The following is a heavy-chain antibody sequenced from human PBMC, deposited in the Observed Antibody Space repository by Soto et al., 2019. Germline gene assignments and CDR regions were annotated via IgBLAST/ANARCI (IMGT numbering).Heavy chain of an antibody. V-gene: IGHV1-18*01. CDR3: ARGGGIVVVTAPYDH. CDR2: ISAYNGNT. Sequence: ASVKVSCKASGYTFTSYGISWVRQAPGQRLEWMGWISAYNGNTNYAQKLQGRVTMTTDTSTSTVHMELGSLTSEDTAVYYCARGGGIVVVTAPYDHLXQGTLVTVPS. J-gene: IGHJ4*02. D-gene: IGHD2-21*02. CDR1: GYTFTSYG.